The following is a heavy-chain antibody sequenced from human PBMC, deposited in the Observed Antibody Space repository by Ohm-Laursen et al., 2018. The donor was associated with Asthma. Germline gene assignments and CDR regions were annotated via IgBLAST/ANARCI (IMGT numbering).Heavy chain of an antibody. CDR2: ISSDGSNK. CDR3: ARDPSVPLAIGPLWNWFDP. V-gene: IGHV3-30*03. D-gene: IGHD2-2*01. Sequence: SLRLSCAASGFTFSNYGFHWVRQAPGKGLEWVAVISSDGSNKFYGDSVKGRFTISRDNSKNTIYLEMNSLSAEDAAVYFCARDPSVPLAIGPLWNWFDPWGQGTRVTVSS. CDR1: GFTFSNYG. J-gene: IGHJ5*02.